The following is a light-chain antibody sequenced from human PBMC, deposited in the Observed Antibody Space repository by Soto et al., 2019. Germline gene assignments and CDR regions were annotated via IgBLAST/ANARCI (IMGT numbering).Light chain of an antibody. V-gene: IGKV3-20*01. CDR1: QSVSSSY. CDR2: GAS. CDR3: KQYGSGPRGFT. Sequence: EIVLTQSPGTLSLSPGERATLSCRASQSVSSSYLAWYQQKPGQAPRLLIYGASSRATGIPDRFRGSGSGQDFTLTISRLETEDFEEYYSKQYGSGPRGFTFGPGTKADIK. J-gene: IGKJ3*01.